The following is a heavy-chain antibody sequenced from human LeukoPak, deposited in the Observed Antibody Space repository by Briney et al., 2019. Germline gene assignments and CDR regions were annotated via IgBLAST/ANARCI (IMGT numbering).Heavy chain of an antibody. V-gene: IGHV3-64*01. J-gene: IGHJ4*02. CDR1: GFTFSSYA. CDR3: ARGEEVLGYCSSTSCYAFDY. D-gene: IGHD2-2*01. CDR2: ISSNGGST. Sequence: GGSLRLSCAASGFTFSSYAMHWVRQAPGKGLEYVPAISSNGGSTYYATSVKGRFTISRDNSKNTLYLQMGSLRAEDMAVYYCARGEEVLGYCSSTSCYAFDYWGQGTLVTVSS.